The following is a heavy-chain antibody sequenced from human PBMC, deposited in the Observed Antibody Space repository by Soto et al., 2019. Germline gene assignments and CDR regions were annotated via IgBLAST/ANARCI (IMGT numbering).Heavy chain of an antibody. CDR3: ARAVVVRRVIIPNWFDP. CDR2: ISAYNGNT. Sequence: GASVKVSCKASGYTFTSYGISWVRQAPGQGLEWMGWISAYNGNTNYAQKLQGRVTMTTDTSTSTAYMELRSLRSDDTAVYYCARAVVVRRVIIPNWFDPCGQGTLVTVYS. CDR1: GYTFTSYG. D-gene: IGHD3-10*01. V-gene: IGHV1-18*04. J-gene: IGHJ5*02.